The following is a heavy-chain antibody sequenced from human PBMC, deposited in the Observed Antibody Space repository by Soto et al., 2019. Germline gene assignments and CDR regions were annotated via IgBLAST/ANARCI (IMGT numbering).Heavy chain of an antibody. CDR2: IIPIFGTA. V-gene: IGHV1-69*13. Sequence: ASVKVSCKASGGTFSSYAISWVRQAPGQGLEWMGGIIPIFGTASYAQKFQGRVTITADESTSTAYMELSSLRSEDTAVYYCARGYGGNHDAFGIWGQGTMVTVSS. D-gene: IGHD4-17*01. J-gene: IGHJ3*02. CDR3: ARGYGGNHDAFGI. CDR1: GGTFSSYA.